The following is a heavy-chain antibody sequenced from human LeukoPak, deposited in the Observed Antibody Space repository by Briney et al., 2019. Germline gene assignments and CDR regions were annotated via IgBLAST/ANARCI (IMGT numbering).Heavy chain of an antibody. D-gene: IGHD4/OR15-4a*01. CDR3: ARDKVASTMLPGEGIMDV. Sequence: GGSLRLSCAASGFTLSNYGMHWVRQAPGKGLEWVAFILYDGSNKYYADSVKGRFTISRDNSKNTLYLQMNSLRAEDTAVYYCARDKVASTMLPGEGIMDVWGQGTTVTVSS. CDR1: GFTLSNYG. J-gene: IGHJ6*02. V-gene: IGHV3-30*02. CDR2: ILYDGSNK.